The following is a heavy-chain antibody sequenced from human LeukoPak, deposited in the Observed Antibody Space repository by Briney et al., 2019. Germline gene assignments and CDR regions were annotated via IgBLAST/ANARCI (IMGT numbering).Heavy chain of an antibody. V-gene: IGHV4-61*02. CDR1: GGSISSGSYY. CDR3: ARKPATIFGAGYWYFDL. D-gene: IGHD3-3*01. Sequence: SETLPLTCTVSGGSISSGSYYWSWIRQPAGKGLEWIGRIYTSGSTNYNPSLKSRVTISVDTSKNQFSLKLSSVTAADTAVYYCARKPATIFGAGYWYFDLWGRGTLVTVSS. CDR2: IYTSGST. J-gene: IGHJ2*01.